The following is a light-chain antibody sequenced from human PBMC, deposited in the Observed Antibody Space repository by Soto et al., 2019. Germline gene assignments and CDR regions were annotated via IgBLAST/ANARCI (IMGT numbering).Light chain of an antibody. J-gene: IGLJ1*01. Sequence: QSALTQPASVSGSPGQSITISCTGTSSDIGGFNYVSWYQRRPGKAPKVMIYEVSNRPSGVSNRFSGSKSGNTASLTISGLQDEGEADYYCASRTSSSTVYVSGTGTKVTVL. CDR2: EVS. CDR3: ASRTSSSTVYV. CDR1: SSDIGGFNY. V-gene: IGLV2-14*03.